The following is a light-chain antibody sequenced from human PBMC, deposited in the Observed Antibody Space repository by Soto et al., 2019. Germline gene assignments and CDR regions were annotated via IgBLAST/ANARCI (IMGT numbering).Light chain of an antibody. CDR2: EVS. J-gene: IGLJ3*02. CDR1: SGDVGGYKF. CDR3: SSYTSSSTLV. V-gene: IGLV2-14*01. Sequence: QSVLTQPASVSGSPGQSITIYCTGTSGDVGGYKFVSWYQQHPGKAPKLMIYEVSNRPSGVSSRFSGSKSGNTASLTISGLQAEDEADYYCSSYTSSSTLVFGGGTKLTVL.